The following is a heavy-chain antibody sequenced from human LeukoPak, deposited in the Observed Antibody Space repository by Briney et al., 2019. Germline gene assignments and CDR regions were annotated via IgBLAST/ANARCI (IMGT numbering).Heavy chain of an antibody. CDR3: AKLGSTVAGSRGFEVDY. J-gene: IGHJ4*02. CDR2: ISGSGAIT. CDR1: AFTFSSYA. D-gene: IGHD6-19*01. Sequence: QPGGSLRLSCAASAFTFSSYAMSWVRQAPGKGLEWVSSISGSGAITYYADSVKGRFTISRDNSKNTLYLQMNSLRAEDTAVYYCAKLGSTVAGSRGFEVDYWGQGTLVTVSS. V-gene: IGHV3-23*01.